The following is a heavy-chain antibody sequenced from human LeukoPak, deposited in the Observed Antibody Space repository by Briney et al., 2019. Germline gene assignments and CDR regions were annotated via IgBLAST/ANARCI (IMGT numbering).Heavy chain of an antibody. V-gene: IGHV4-59*01. CDR1: GGSISSYY. CDR3: ARVAWEDYYGSGSYYGYYYYMDV. J-gene: IGHJ6*03. D-gene: IGHD3-10*01. CDR2: IYYSGST. Sequence: SETLSLTCTVSGGSISSYYWSWIRQPPGKGLEWIGYIYYSGSTNYNPSLKSRVTISVDTSKNQFSLKLSSVTAADTAVYYCARVAWEDYYGSGSYYGYYYYMDVWGKGTTVTVSS.